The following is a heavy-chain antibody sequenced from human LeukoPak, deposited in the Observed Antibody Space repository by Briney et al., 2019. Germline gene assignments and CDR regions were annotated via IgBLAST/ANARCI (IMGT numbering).Heavy chain of an antibody. V-gene: IGHV4-61*08. CDR2: IYYSGST. CDR1: GGSISSGDYY. D-gene: IGHD5-12*01. J-gene: IGHJ4*02. CDR3: ARYSGYDGRLDY. Sequence: PSETLSLTCTVSGGSISSGDYYWSWIRQPPGKGLEWIGYIYYSGSTNYNPSLKSRVTISVDTSKNQFSLKLSSVTAADTAVYYCARYSGYDGRLDYWGQGTLVTVSS.